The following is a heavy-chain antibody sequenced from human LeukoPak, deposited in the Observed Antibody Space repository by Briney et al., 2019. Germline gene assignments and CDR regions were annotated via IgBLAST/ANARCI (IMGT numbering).Heavy chain of an antibody. CDR1: GSTFSSYG. D-gene: IGHD4-17*01. CDR3: AKGHTDYGTGFDL. Sequence: GGSLRLSCAASGSTFSSYGMHWVRQAPGKGLEWVAVISYDGSNKYYADSVKGRFTISRDNSKNTLYLQMNSLRAEDTAVYYCAKGHTDYGTGFDLWGQGTLVTVSS. V-gene: IGHV3-30*18. CDR2: ISYDGSNK. J-gene: IGHJ4*02.